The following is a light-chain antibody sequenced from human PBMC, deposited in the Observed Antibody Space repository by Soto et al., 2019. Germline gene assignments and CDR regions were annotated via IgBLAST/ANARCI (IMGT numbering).Light chain of an antibody. J-gene: IGKJ1*01. V-gene: IGKV3-20*01. CDR1: QSVSSSY. CDR3: HQYNGWPRT. CDR2: GAS. Sequence: EIVLTQSPGTLSLSPGERATLSCRASQSVSSSYLAWYQQKPGQAPRLLIYGASSRATGIPDRFSGSGSGTEFTLTITSLQSEDFAVYYCHQYNGWPRTFGQGTKVDIK.